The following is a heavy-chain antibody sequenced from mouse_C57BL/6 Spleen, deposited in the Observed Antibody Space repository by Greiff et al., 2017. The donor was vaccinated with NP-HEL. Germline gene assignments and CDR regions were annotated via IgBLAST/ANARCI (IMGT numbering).Heavy chain of an antibody. D-gene: IGHD1-1*01. V-gene: IGHV1-69*01. CDR3: ARGRFITTDY. Sequence: QVQLKQPGAELVMPGASVKLSCKASGYTFTSYWMHWVKQRPGQGLEWIGEIDPSDSYTNYNQKFKGKSTLTVDKSSSTAYMQLSSLTSEDSAVYYCARGRFITTDYWGQGTTLTVSS. CDR1: GYTFTSYW. J-gene: IGHJ2*01. CDR2: IDPSDSYT.